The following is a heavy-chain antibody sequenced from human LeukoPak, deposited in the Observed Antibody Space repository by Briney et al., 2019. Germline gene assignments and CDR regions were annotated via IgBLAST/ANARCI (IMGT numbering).Heavy chain of an antibody. CDR3: ARDLLDCSSTSCHEFLIDRAFDP. CDR1: GFTFSDYY. D-gene: IGHD2-2*01. V-gene: IGHV3-11*06. Sequence: PGGSLRLSCAASGFTFSDYYMSWIRQAPGKGLEWVSYISSSSSYTNYADSVKGRFTISRDNAKNSLYLQMNSLRAEDTAVYYCARDLLDCSSTSCHEFLIDRAFDPWGQGTLVTVSS. CDR2: ISSSSSYT. J-gene: IGHJ5*02.